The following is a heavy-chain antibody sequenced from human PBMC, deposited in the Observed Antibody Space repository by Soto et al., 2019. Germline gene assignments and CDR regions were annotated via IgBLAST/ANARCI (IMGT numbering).Heavy chain of an antibody. CDR3: ARDRSNIEAAGTNYYYYYGMEV. CDR1: GFTFSSYS. CDR2: ISSSSSYI. V-gene: IGHV3-21*01. J-gene: IGHJ6*02. Sequence: GGSLRLSCAASGFTFSSYSMNWVRQAPGKGLEWVSSISSSSSYIYYADSVKGRFTISRDNAKNSLYLQMNSLRAEDTAVYYCARDRSNIEAAGTNYYYYYGMEVWGQGTTVTVSS. D-gene: IGHD6-13*01.